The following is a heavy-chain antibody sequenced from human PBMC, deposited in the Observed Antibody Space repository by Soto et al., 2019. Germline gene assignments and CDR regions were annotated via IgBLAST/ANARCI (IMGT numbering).Heavy chain of an antibody. Sequence: ASVKVSCKASGYTFTSYDINWVRQATGQGLEWMGWMNPNSGNTGYAQKFQGRVTMTRNTSISTAYMELSSLRSEDTAVYYCARAHGYYDCWSGYLGNWFDPWGQGTLVTVSS. CDR3: ARAHGYYDCWSGYLGNWFDP. CDR1: GYTFTSYD. J-gene: IGHJ5*02. CDR2: MNPNSGNT. D-gene: IGHD3-3*01. V-gene: IGHV1-8*01.